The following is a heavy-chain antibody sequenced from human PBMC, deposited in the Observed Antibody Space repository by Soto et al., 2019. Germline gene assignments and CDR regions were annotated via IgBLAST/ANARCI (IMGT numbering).Heavy chain of an antibody. D-gene: IGHD3-3*01. V-gene: IGHV4-59*08. CDR1: GGSLNKYY. CDR2: ISYSGST. J-gene: IGHJ6*03. CDR3: ARTFWSGLRLDYYYMDV. Sequence: SETLSVTCTVSGGSLNKYYWSWIRQPPGKGLEWIGYISYSGSTNYNPSLRSLVSISVDRPKNQFSLRLGSVTAADTAVYHCARTFWSGLRLDYYYMDVWGKGTTVT.